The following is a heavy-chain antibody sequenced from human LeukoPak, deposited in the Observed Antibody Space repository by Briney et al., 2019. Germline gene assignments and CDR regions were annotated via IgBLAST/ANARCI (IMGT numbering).Heavy chain of an antibody. J-gene: IGHJ5*02. D-gene: IGHD1-7*01. CDR1: GYSFSSYW. V-gene: IGHV5-51*01. CDR2: IYPDDSDT. Sequence: GESLKISCQGSGYSFSSYWIAWVRQMPGEGLEWMGIIYPDDSDTRYSPSFQGQVTISADKSTSTAYLQWSSLKASDTAMYYCARREGITGTTKWFDPWGQGTLVTVSS. CDR3: ARREGITGTTKWFDP.